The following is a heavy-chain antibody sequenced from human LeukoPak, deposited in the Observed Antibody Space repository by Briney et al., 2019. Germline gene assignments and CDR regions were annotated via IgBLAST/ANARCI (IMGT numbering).Heavy chain of an antibody. J-gene: IGHJ6*02. CDR1: GYTFTSYG. V-gene: IGHV1-18*01. Sequence: ASVKVSCKASGYTFTSYGISWVRQAPGQGLEWMGWISAYNGNTNYAQKLQGRVTMTTDTSTSTAYMELRSLRSDDTAVYYCARDFLGVATIKKGSYYYYGMDVWGQGTTVTVSS. CDR3: ARDFLGVATIKKGSYYYYGMDV. CDR2: ISAYNGNT. D-gene: IGHD5-12*01.